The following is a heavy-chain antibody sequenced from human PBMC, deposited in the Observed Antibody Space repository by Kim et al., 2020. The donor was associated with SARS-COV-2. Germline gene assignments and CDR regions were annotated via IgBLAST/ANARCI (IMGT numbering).Heavy chain of an antibody. V-gene: IGHV3-23*01. CDR3: AKEKDIVVVLSGGPDY. D-gene: IGHD2-2*01. Sequence: SVEGRFTISRDNSTNTLYLQMNSLRAEDTAVYYCAKEKDIVVVLSGGPDYWGQGTLVTVSS. J-gene: IGHJ4*02.